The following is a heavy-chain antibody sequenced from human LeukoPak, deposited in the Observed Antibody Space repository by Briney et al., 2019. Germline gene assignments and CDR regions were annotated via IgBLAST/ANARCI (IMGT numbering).Heavy chain of an antibody. CDR3: SRHGNTAMVMHAFDI. Sequence: SETLSLTCTVSGGSISSSSYYWGWIRQPPGKGLEWIGSIYYSGSTYYNPSLKSRVTISVDTSKNQFSLKLSSVTAADMAIYYCSRHGNTAMVMHAFDIWGQGTMVTVSS. J-gene: IGHJ3*02. CDR2: IYYSGST. V-gene: IGHV4-39*01. D-gene: IGHD5-18*01. CDR1: GGSISSSSYY.